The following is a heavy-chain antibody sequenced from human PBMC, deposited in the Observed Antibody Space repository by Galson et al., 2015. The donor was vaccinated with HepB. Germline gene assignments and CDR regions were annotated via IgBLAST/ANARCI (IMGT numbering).Heavy chain of an antibody. J-gene: IGHJ6*02. CDR1: GLRFNTYG. CDR3: ARRPDHYNGMDV. CDR2: ISYDGTNK. V-gene: IGHV3-30*03. Sequence: SLRLSCAASGLRFNTYGVHWVRQAPGKGLEWVAFISYDGTNKYYAASVKGRFTISRDTSKTIVYLQMNSLRGEDTAVYYCARRPDHYNGMDVWGQGTTVTVSS.